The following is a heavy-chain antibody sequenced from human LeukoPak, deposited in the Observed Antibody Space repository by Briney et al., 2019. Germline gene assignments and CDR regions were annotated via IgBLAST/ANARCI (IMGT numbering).Heavy chain of an antibody. J-gene: IGHJ5*02. Sequence: ASVKVSCKASGYTFTSYDINWVRQATGQGLEXXXXXXXXGGNTGYAQKFQGRVTMTRNTSISTAYMELSSLRSEDTAVYYCARGAVGGIAAAGVVVWFDPWGQGTLVTVSS. CDR3: ARGAVGGIAAAGVVVWFDP. V-gene: IGHV1-8*01. CDR2: XXXXGGNT. CDR1: GYTFTSYD. D-gene: IGHD6-13*01.